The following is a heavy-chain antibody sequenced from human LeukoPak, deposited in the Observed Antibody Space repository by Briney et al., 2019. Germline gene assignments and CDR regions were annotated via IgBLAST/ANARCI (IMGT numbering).Heavy chain of an antibody. CDR2: ISPDSGRT. J-gene: IGHJ4*02. V-gene: IGHV1-2*02. CDR1: GYTFTDYY. CDR3: ARDTRSSYPQYYFDY. Sequence: ASVKVSCKAPGYTFTDYYMHWVRQAPGQGLEWIGWISPDSGRTGFAQKFQGRVTMTRDTSISTAYMELSRLGYDDTAVYYCARDTRSSYPQYYFDYWGQGTLVTVSS. D-gene: IGHD6-6*01.